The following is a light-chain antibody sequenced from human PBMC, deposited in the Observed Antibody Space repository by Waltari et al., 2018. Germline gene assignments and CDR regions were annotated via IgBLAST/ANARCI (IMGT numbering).Light chain of an antibody. CDR3: HQYDAYPLT. CDR2: KAS. J-gene: IGKJ4*01. CDR1: QKINTH. V-gene: IGKV1-5*03. Sequence: DVQLTQSPSTLSASVGDRVTITCRASQKINTHLAWDQQKPGKAPKLIIYKASTLEKGVPSRFGGSGSGTDFTLTISSLQPDDFATYDCHQYDAYPLTFGGGSKVEVK.